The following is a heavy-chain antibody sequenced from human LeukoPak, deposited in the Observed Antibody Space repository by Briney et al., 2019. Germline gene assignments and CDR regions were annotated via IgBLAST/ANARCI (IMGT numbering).Heavy chain of an antibody. D-gene: IGHD3-16*01. V-gene: IGHV1-18*01. CDR3: ARDWGSIKVITDY. CDR1: GYTFTSYG. J-gene: IGHJ4*02. Sequence: GASVKVSCKATGYTFTSYGISWVRQATGQGLEWMGWISSNSDNTNYAQKLQGRVTMTTDTSTSTAYMELRSLRSDDTAVYYCARDWGSIKVITDYWSQGTLVTVSS. CDR2: ISSNSDNT.